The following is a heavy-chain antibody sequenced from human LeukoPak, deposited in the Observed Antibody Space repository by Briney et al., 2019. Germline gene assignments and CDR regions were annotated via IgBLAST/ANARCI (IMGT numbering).Heavy chain of an antibody. Sequence: PGGSLRLSCAASGFTFSSYWMSWVRQAPGKGLEWVSAISGSGGSTYYADSVKGRFTISRDNSKNTLYLQMNSLRAEDTAVYYCAKAPRVRVYFDYWGQGTLVTVSS. J-gene: IGHJ4*02. CDR2: ISGSGGST. V-gene: IGHV3-23*01. D-gene: IGHD1-1*01. CDR3: AKAPRVRVYFDY. CDR1: GFTFSSYW.